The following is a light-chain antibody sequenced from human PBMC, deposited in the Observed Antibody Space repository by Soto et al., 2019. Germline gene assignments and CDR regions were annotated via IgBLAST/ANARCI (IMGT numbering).Light chain of an antibody. CDR1: SSDVGRYNF. J-gene: IGLJ1*01. V-gene: IGLV2-11*01. Sequence: QSALTQPRSVSGSPGQSVTISCTGTSSDVGRYNFVSWYQQHPGKAPKLMICDVSKRPSGVPDRFSGSKSGNTASLTISGLQAEDEADYYCCSYAGSYTWVFGTGTMLTVL. CDR3: CSYAGSYTWV. CDR2: DVS.